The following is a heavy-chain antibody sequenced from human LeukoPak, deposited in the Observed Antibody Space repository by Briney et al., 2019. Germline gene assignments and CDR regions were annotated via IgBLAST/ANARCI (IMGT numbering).Heavy chain of an antibody. CDR2: IYYSGST. CDR3: ARGLSYIGHDAFDI. Sequence: SETLSLTCTVSGGSISSSSYYWGWIRQPPGKGLEWIGSIYYSGSTYYNPSLKSRVTISVDTSKNQFSLKLSSVTAADTAVYYCARGLSYIGHDAFDIWGQGTMVTVSS. CDR1: GGSISSSSYY. J-gene: IGHJ3*02. V-gene: IGHV4-39*07. D-gene: IGHD1-26*01.